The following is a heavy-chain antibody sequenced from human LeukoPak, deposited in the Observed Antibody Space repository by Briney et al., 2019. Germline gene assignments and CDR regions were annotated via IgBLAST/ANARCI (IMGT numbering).Heavy chain of an antibody. CDR3: ATGLSQYYDF. V-gene: IGHV3-74*01. Sequence: GGSLRPSCGASGITFSDYWMHWVRQAPGKGLVWVSRINSDGSSTIYADSVKGRFTISRDNAKNTVYLRMNSLRAEDTAVFYCATGLSQYYDFWGRGTLVTVSS. D-gene: IGHD2-8*02. J-gene: IGHJ2*01. CDR2: INSDGSST. CDR1: GITFSDYW.